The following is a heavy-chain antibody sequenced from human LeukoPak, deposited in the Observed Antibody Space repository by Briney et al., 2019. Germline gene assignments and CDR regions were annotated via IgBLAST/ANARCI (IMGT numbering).Heavy chain of an antibody. D-gene: IGHD3-22*01. CDR1: GFTFSSYA. CDR2: ISGSGGST. V-gene: IGHV3-23*01. J-gene: IGHJ6*02. Sequence: TGGSLRLSCAASGFTFSSYAMSWVRQAPGKGLEWVSAISGSGGSTYYADSVKGRFTISRDNSKNTLYLQMNSLRAEDTAVYYCAKEPDDYYDSPGYGMDVWGQGTTVTVSS. CDR3: AKEPDDYYDSPGYGMDV.